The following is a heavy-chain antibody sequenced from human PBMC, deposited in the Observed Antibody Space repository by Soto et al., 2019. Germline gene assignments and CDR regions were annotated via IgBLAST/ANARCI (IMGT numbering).Heavy chain of an antibody. D-gene: IGHD3-10*01. CDR2: INGNTGDT. CDR1: GYTFTNYG. Sequence: QVQLVQSGAEVKNPGASVKVSCKASGYTFTNYGISWVRQAPGQGLEWMGWINGNTGDTNYAQKFQGRVTMTTDTSTTTAYMELRSLRADDTAVYYCARAFWCGENQRWGQGTLVIVSS. J-gene: IGHJ4*02. V-gene: IGHV1-18*01. CDR3: ARAFWCGENQR.